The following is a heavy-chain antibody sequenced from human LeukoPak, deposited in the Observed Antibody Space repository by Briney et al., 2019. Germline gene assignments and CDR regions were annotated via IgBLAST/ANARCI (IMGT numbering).Heavy chain of an antibody. V-gene: IGHV3-33*01. CDR2: IWYDGSNK. J-gene: IGHJ4*02. Sequence: PGGSLRLSCAASGFTFSSYGMHWVRQAPGKGLEWVAVIWYDGSNKYYADSVKGRFTISRDNSKNTLYLQMNSLRAEDTAVYYCAREFGCYYDSSGPYFDYWGQGTLVTVSS. D-gene: IGHD3-22*01. CDR1: GFTFSSYG. CDR3: AREFGCYYDSSGPYFDY.